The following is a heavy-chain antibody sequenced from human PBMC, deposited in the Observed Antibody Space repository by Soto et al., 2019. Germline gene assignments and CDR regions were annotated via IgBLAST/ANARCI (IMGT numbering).Heavy chain of an antibody. CDR2: INHSGST. D-gene: IGHD6-13*01. Sequence: PSETLSLTCAVYGGSFSGYYWSWIRQPPGKGLEWIGEINHSGSTNYNPSLKSRVTISVDTSKNQFSLKLSSVTAADTAVYYCATTLGGSIAAAGTIMDVWGKGTTVTVSS. J-gene: IGHJ6*03. CDR3: ATTLGGSIAAAGTIMDV. CDR1: GGSFSGYY. V-gene: IGHV4-34*01.